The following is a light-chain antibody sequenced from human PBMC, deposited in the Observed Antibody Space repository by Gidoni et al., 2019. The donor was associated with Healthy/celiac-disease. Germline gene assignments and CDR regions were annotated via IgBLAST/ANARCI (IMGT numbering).Light chain of an antibody. CDR3: QHYYSTPLT. V-gene: IGKV4-1*01. Sequence: DIVMTQSPDSLAESLGERATINCKSSQSVLYSSNNKNYLAWYQQKPGQPPKLLISWASTRESGVPDRFSGSGSGTDFTLTISSLQAEDVAVYYCQHYYSTPLTFGPGTKVDIK. CDR2: WAS. CDR1: QSVLYSSNNKNY. J-gene: IGKJ3*01.